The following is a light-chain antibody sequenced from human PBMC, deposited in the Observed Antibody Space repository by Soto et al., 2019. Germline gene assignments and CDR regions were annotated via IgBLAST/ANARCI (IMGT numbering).Light chain of an antibody. Sequence: EIVLTQSPATLSLSPGERATLSCRASQSVSSYLAWYQQKPGQAPRLLIYDACNRATGIPARFSGSGSGTDFPRTISSLEPEDFAGHYCQQRGNWPPTFGQGTKVEIK. V-gene: IGKV3-11*01. J-gene: IGKJ1*01. CDR2: DAC. CDR3: QQRGNWPPT. CDR1: QSVSSY.